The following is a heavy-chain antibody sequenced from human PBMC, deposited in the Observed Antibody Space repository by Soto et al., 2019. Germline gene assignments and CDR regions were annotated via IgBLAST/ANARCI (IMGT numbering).Heavy chain of an antibody. D-gene: IGHD6-19*01. CDR1: GYTFTTYA. J-gene: IGHJ4*02. CDR3: ARERSSGWYVDY. CDR2: MNPNSGNT. V-gene: IGHV1-8*02. Sequence: ASVKVSCKASGYTFTTYAIHWVRQAPGQGLEWMGWMNPNSGNTGYAQKFQGRVTMTRNTSISAAYMELSSLRSEDTAVYYCARERSSGWYVDYWGQGTLVTVSS.